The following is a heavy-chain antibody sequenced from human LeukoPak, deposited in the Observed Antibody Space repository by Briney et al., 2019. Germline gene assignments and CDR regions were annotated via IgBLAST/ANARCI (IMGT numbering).Heavy chain of an antibody. J-gene: IGHJ4*02. CDR3: ARSTQSGYDSDY. D-gene: IGHD5-12*01. CDR2: ISSSGRII. CDR1: GFTFSSYE. Sequence: GGSLRLSCAASGFTFSSYEMNWVRQAPGKGLEWVSSISSSGRIIDYADSVKGRFTISRDNAENSLYLQMNSLRAEDTAVYYCARSTQSGYDSDYWGQGTLVTVSS. V-gene: IGHV3-48*03.